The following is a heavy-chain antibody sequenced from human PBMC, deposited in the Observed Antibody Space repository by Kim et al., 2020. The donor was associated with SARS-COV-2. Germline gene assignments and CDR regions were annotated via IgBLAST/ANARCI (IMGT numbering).Heavy chain of an antibody. V-gene: IGHV3-23*01. D-gene: IGHD3-10*02. Sequence: GGSLRLSCAASRFTFSSYAMSWVRQAPGKGLELVSFISGSGDGTYYADSVKGRFTISRNNPKKTLYLQMNSMRAEDTAVYYCARKFVFGVLLYAFDIWGQGTMVTVSS. CDR2: ISGSGDGT. CDR1: RFTFSSYA. CDR3: ARKFVFGVLLYAFDI. J-gene: IGHJ3*02.